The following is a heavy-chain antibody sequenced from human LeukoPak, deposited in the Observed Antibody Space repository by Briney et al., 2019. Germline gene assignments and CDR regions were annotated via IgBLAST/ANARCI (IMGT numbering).Heavy chain of an antibody. Sequence: GGSLRLPCAASGLTFSSQWMSWVRQAPGKGLEWVGRSKNTADGGTTDYAAPVKGRFTISRDDSKSTLYLQMNSLKTEDTAVYFCTTAKWLLKYWGQGTLVTVSS. CDR3: TTAKWLLKY. V-gene: IGHV3-15*01. CDR2: SKNTADGGTT. D-gene: IGHD5-12*01. J-gene: IGHJ4*02. CDR1: GLTFSSQW.